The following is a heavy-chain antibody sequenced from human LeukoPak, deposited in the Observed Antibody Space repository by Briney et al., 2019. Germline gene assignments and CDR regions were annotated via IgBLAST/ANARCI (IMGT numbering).Heavy chain of an antibody. D-gene: IGHD2-2*01. V-gene: IGHV1-69*04. CDR2: IIPILGIA. J-gene: IGHJ4*02. CDR1: GCTFSSYA. Sequence: GASVKVSCKASGCTFSSYAISWVRQAPGQGLEWMGRIIPILGIANYAQKFQVRVTITADKSTSTAYMELSSLRSEDTAVYYCSIVVVPAASYWGQGTLVAVSS. CDR3: SIVVVPAASY.